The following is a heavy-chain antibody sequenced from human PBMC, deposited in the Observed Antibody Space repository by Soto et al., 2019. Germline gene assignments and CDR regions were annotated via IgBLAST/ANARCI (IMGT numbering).Heavy chain of an antibody. D-gene: IGHD3-10*01. Sequence: QVQLVESGGGVVLPGRSLRLSCAASGFTFSSYAMHWVRQAPGKGLEWVAIISYDGSNKYYADSVKGRFTISRDNSKNTLYLQMNSLRAEDTAVYYCARDLGYYDSGSYSNYYYGMDVWGQGTTVTVSS. V-gene: IGHV3-30-3*01. CDR1: GFTFSSYA. CDR2: ISYDGSNK. J-gene: IGHJ6*02. CDR3: ARDLGYYDSGSYSNYYYGMDV.